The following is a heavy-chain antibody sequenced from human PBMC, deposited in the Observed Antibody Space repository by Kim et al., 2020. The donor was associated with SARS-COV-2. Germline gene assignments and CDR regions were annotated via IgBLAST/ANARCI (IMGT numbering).Heavy chain of an antibody. CDR1: GGSISSSSYY. CDR2: IYYNGST. D-gene: IGHD3-16*02. CDR3: ARQRPPFYDYVWGCYRYPFDY. V-gene: IGHV4-39*01. J-gene: IGHJ4*02. Sequence: SETLSLTCTVSGGSISSSSYYWGWIRQPPGKGLEWIGSIYYNGSTYYNPSLKSRVTISVDTSKNQFSLKLSSVTAADTAVYYCARQRPPFYDYVWGCYRYPFDYWGQGTLVTVSS.